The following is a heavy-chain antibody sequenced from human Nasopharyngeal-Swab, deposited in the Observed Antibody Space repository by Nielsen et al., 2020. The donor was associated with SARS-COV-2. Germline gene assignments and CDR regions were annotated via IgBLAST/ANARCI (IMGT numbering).Heavy chain of an antibody. CDR1: GFTFSNYG. CDR3: AKHSGWYYFDY. Sequence: GGSLRLSCAASGFTFSNYGMHWVRQAPGKGLEWVAVISYDGSNKYYADSVKGRFTISRDNSKNTLYLQMNSLRAEDTAVYYCAKHSGWYYFDYWGQGTLVTVSS. V-gene: IGHV3-30*18. J-gene: IGHJ4*02. D-gene: IGHD6-19*01. CDR2: ISYDGSNK.